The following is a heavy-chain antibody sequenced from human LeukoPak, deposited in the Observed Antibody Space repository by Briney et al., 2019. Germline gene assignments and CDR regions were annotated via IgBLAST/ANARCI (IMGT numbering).Heavy chain of an antibody. CDR2: LTDSGDAT. V-gene: IGHV3-23*01. CDR1: GFTFSHYA. J-gene: IGHJ5*02. D-gene: IGHD5-12*01. CDR3: ARGYSPNSGGWLDP. Sequence: GGSLRLSCAVSGFTFSHYAMSWVRQAPGTGLEWVGSLTDSGDATYYADSVKGRLTISRDNSNSTLYLHISGLRDEDTAVYYCARGYSPNSGGWLDPWGQGTLVTVSS.